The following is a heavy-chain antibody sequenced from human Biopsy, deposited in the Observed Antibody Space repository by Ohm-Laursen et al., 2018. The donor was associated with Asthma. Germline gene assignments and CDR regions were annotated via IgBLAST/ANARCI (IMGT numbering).Heavy chain of an antibody. CDR1: GYNFISFA. J-gene: IGHJ3*01. CDR3: ARTYYDFLTGQVKDVFGV. D-gene: IGHD3-9*01. Sequence: SVKVSCKASGYNFISFAIHWVRQAPGQRLQWMGWVNTGNGDTKYSQKFQGRVTITRDTSASTAYMELRSLRSEDTATYYCARTYYDFLTGQVKDVFGVWGQGTMVTVSS. CDR2: VNTGNGDT. V-gene: IGHV1-3*04.